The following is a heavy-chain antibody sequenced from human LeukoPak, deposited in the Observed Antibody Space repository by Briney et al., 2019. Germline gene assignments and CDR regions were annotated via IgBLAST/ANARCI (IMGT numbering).Heavy chain of an antibody. V-gene: IGHV1-24*01. CDR1: GYTLTELS. CDR2: FDPEDGET. J-gene: IGHJ3*01. CDR3: ATAGARAVAGIGSV. Sequence: GAPVKVSCKVSGYTLTELSMHWVRQAPGKGLEWMGGFDPEDGETIYAQKFQGRVTMTEDTSTDTAYMELSSLRSEDTAVYYCATAGARAVAGIGSVWGQGTMVTVSS. D-gene: IGHD6-19*01.